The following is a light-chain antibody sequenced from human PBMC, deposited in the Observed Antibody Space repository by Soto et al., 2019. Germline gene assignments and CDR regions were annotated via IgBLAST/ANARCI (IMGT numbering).Light chain of an antibody. CDR1: QSLLHSSGNNY. J-gene: IGKJ5*01. V-gene: IGKV2-28*01. Sequence: DLVMTQSPLSLPVTPGEPASMSCRSSQSLLHSSGNNYLDWYVQKPGQSPQLLIYWGSSRASGVPDRFSGSGSGTDFTLKISRVEAEDVGIYYCMQGQQTPITVGQGTRLEIK. CDR2: WGS. CDR3: MQGQQTPIT.